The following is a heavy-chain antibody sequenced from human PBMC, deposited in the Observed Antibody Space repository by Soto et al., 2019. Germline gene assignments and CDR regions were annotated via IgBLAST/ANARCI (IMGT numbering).Heavy chain of an antibody. D-gene: IGHD1-7*01. CDR3: AREGLITGTTYYYYGMDV. CDR1: GASITQYY. V-gene: IGHV4-59*01. J-gene: IGHJ6*02. CDR2: VSSTGST. Sequence: SETLSLTCTVSGASITQYYWNWIRQSPGKGLEWIVSVSSTGSTVYNPSLTSRVTVSLDTSKNQFSLTLNSVTAADTAVYYCAREGLITGTTYYYYGMDVWGQGTTVT.